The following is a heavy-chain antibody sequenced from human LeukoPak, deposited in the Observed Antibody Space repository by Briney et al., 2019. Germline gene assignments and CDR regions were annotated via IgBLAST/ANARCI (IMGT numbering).Heavy chain of an antibody. CDR1: GGSISGSSYY. Sequence: PSETLSLTCTVSGGSISGSSYYWGWIRQPPGKGLEWIGSIYYSGTPYYIPSLKSRVSISVDTSKNQFSLKLSSVPAADTAVYYCARAQDIVVVGTFDYWGQGTLVTVSS. J-gene: IGHJ4*02. V-gene: IGHV4-39*07. CDR3: ARAQDIVVVGTFDY. CDR2: IYYSGTP. D-gene: IGHD2-15*01.